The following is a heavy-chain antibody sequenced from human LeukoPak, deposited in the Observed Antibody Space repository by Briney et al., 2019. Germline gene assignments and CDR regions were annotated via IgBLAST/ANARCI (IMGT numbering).Heavy chain of an antibody. CDR3: AAVSYYYENYFDY. D-gene: IGHD3-22*01. Sequence: GGSLRLSCAASGFTFSSYAMSWVRQAPGKGLEWVSAISGSGGSTYYADSVKGRFTISRDNSKNTLYLQMNSLRAEDTAVYYCAAVSYYYENYFDYWGQGTLVTVSS. J-gene: IGHJ4*02. V-gene: IGHV3-23*01. CDR1: GFTFSSYA. CDR2: ISGSGGST.